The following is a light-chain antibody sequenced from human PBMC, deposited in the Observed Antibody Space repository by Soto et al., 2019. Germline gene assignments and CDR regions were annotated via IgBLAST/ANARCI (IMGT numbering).Light chain of an antibody. CDR1: QSAGNF. V-gene: IGKV3D-15*01. CDR2: YIS. Sequence: EIVMKQSPATLSVSPGETASLSCRASQSAGNFLAWYQQKPGQAPRLLIYYISTRATGIPARFSGSGSGTDFTLTISRLEPEDFAVYYCQRYGSFGQGTKVDI. J-gene: IGKJ1*01. CDR3: QRYGS.